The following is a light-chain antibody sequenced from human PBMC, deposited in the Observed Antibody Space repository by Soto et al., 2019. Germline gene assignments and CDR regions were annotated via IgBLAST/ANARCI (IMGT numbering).Light chain of an antibody. CDR2: WAS. J-gene: IGKJ3*01. CDR3: QQYFSIPFT. CDR1: QSVLYSSNNKNY. V-gene: IGKV4-1*01. Sequence: DIVMTQSPDSLAVSLGERATINCKSSQSVLYSSNNKNYLGWYQQKPGQSPKLLIYWASTRESGVPDRFSGSGYGTDFTLTISSLQAEDVAVYYCQQYFSIPFTFGPGTKVDIK.